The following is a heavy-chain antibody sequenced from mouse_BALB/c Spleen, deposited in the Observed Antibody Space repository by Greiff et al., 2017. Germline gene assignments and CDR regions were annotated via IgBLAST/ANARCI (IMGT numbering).Heavy chain of an antibody. CDR2: IDPANGNT. V-gene: IGHV14-3*02. J-gene: IGHJ3*01. CDR3: ARDDTTAPFAY. D-gene: IGHD1-2*01. Sequence: VQLKESGAELVKPGASVKLSCTASGFNIKDTYMHWVKQRPEQGLEWIGRIDPANGNTKYDPKFQGKATITADTSSNTAYLQLSSLTSEDTAVYYCARDDTTAPFAYWGQGTLVTVSA. CDR1: GFNIKDTY.